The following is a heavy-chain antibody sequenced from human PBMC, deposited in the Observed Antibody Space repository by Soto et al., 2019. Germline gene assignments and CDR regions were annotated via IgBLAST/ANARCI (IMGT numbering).Heavy chain of an antibody. CDR3: ARIQRGVYDFWSGYGEKYYYYYMDV. D-gene: IGHD3-3*01. CDR1: GFTFSSYS. V-gene: IGHV3-30*14. Sequence: GGSLRLSCAASGFTFSSYSMHWVRQAPGKGLEWVAVISYDGSNKYYADSVKTRLTISKDTSKNQVVLTMTNMDPVDTATYYCARIQRGVYDFWSGYGEKYYYYYMDVWGKGTTVTVSS. J-gene: IGHJ6*03. CDR2: ISYDGSNK.